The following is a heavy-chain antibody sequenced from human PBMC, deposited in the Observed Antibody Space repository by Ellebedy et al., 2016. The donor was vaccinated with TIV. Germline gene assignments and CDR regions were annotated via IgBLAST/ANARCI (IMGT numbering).Heavy chain of an antibody. V-gene: IGHV4-39*07. Sequence: SETLSLTCTVSGGSISRSSYYWGWIRQPPGKGLEWIGSIYYSGSTYYNPSLKSRVTISVDTSKNQFYLKLSSVTAADTAVYYCARETPRGQWLGGVWFDPWGQGTLVTVSS. CDR3: ARETPRGQWLGGVWFDP. J-gene: IGHJ5*02. CDR1: GGSISRSSYY. CDR2: IYYSGST. D-gene: IGHD6-19*01.